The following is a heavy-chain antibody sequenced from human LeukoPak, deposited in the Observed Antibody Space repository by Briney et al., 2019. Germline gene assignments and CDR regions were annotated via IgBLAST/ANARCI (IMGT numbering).Heavy chain of an antibody. CDR1: GYTXTSYG. Sequence: ASVKVSCKASGYTXTSYGISRVRQAPGQGLEWMGWISAYNGNTNYAQKLQGRVTMTTDTSTSTAHMELRSLRSDDTAVYYCARTYAATTPTNYWGQGTLVTVSS. V-gene: IGHV1-18*01. CDR3: ARTYAATTPTNY. J-gene: IGHJ4*02. CDR2: ISAYNGNT. D-gene: IGHD4-17*01.